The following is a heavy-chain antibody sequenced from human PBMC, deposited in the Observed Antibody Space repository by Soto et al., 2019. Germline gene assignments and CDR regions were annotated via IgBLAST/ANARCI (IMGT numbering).Heavy chain of an antibody. Sequence: TGGSLRLSCAASGFTFSDYYMSWIRQAPGKGLEWVSYISSSSSYTNYADSVKGRFTISRDNAKNSLYLQMNSLRAEDTAVYYCARVRVTMIVVTDYFDEWGQGTLVTVSS. J-gene: IGHJ4*02. CDR3: ARVRVTMIVVTDYFDE. CDR1: GFTFSDYY. CDR2: ISSSSSYT. V-gene: IGHV3-11*06. D-gene: IGHD3-22*01.